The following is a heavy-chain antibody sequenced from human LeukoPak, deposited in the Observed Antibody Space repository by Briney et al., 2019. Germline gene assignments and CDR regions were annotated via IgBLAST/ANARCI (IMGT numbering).Heavy chain of an antibody. CDR1: GGSISSSSYY. D-gene: IGHD3-22*01. V-gene: IGHV4-39*01. CDR2: LDYSRST. J-gene: IGHJ4*02. CDR3: ARQIYDSSGYWDY. Sequence: PSETLSLTCTVSGGSISSSSYYWGWIRQPPEKGLEWIGSLDYSRSTYLNPSLKSRVTISGDTSKNQFSLKLSSVTAADTAVYYCARQIYDSSGYWDYWGQGTLVTVSS.